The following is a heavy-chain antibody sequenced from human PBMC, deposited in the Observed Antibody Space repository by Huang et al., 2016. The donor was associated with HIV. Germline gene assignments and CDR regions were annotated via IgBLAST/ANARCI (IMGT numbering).Heavy chain of an antibody. Sequence: QVQLHQWGAGLLKPSETLSLTCAVYNGSLSGYYWTWIRQSPGKGLEWVGDINQSRSTKYNTSLKSRAIISLDTSKNQLSLKVWSVTAADTAVYYCARGGSYFDFWGQGTLVTV. CDR1: NGSLSGYY. D-gene: IGHD1-1*01. J-gene: IGHJ4*02. CDR2: INQSRST. CDR3: ARGGSYFDF. V-gene: IGHV4-34*01.